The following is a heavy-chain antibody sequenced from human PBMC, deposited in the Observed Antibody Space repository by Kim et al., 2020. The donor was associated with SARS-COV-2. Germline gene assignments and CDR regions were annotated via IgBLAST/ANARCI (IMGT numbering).Heavy chain of an antibody. Sequence: GGSLRLSCAASGFTFSSYAMSWVRQAPGKGLEWVSAISGSGGSTYYADSVKGRFXXSRDNSKNTLYLQMNSLRAEDTAVYYCAKDXRLYYDFWSGYDRPRDXXXVWGQGXTVTVSS. CDR1: GFTFSSYA. CDR2: ISGSGGST. D-gene: IGHD3-3*01. V-gene: IGHV3-23*01. J-gene: IGHJ6*02. CDR3: AKDXRLYYDFWSGYDRPRDXXXV.